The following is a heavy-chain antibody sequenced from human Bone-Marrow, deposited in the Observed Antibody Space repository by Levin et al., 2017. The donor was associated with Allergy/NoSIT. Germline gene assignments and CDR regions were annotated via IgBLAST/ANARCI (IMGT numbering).Heavy chain of an antibody. D-gene: IGHD3-22*01. CDR2: VYYSGST. CDR3: AGLHGSDSSAYSPAWMDY. J-gene: IGHJ4*02. Sequence: SETLSLTCTVSGDSISSSSYYWGRIRQPPGTGLEWIGSVYYSGSTHYHPSLTTRVTISVDTSKNFFSLRLCSVTAPDTSVYYCAGLHGSDSSAYSPAWMDYWGQGTLVTVSS. CDR1: GDSISSSSYY. V-gene: IGHV4-39*02.